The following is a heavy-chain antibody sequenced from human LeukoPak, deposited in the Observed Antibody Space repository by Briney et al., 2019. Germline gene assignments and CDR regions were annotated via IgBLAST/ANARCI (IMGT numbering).Heavy chain of an antibody. CDR2: IYYRGST. V-gene: IGHV4-59*01. J-gene: IGHJ4*02. D-gene: IGHD2-15*01. CDR3: AGSSSDSDY. Sequence: SETLSLTCTVSGGSLSSYYWSWIRQPPGKGLEWIGYIYYRGSTNYNPSLKSRVTISVDTPKNQFSLKLSSVTAADTAVHYCAGSSSDSDYWGQGTLVTVSS. CDR1: GGSLSSYY.